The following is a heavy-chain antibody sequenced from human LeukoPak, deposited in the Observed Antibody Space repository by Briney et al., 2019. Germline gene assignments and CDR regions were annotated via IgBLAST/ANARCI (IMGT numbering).Heavy chain of an antibody. J-gene: IGHJ4*02. Sequence: GESLKISCKASGYHFTNYHIAWVRQMSGKGLEWMGTIYPGDSYTTYNSSLQGRITISVDKSINTAYLQWNSLRASDTAIYYCARQDSSRGYNGHYDWGQGTLVTVTS. V-gene: IGHV5-51*01. CDR2: IYPGDSYT. D-gene: IGHD3-10*01. CDR3: ARQDSSRGYNGHYD. CDR1: GYHFTNYH.